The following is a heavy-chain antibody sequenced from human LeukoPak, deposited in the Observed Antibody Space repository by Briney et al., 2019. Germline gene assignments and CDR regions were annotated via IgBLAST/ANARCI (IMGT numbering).Heavy chain of an antibody. CDR1: GGSFSGYY. V-gene: IGHV4-34*01. CDR3: ARALRGIAARLYPY. J-gene: IGHJ4*02. D-gene: IGHD6-6*01. Sequence: SETLSLTCAVYGGSFSGYYWGWIRQPPGKGLEWIGEINHSGSTNYNPSLKSRVTISVDTSKNQFSLKLSSVTAADTAVYYCARALRGIAARLYPYWGQGTLVTVSS. CDR2: INHSGST.